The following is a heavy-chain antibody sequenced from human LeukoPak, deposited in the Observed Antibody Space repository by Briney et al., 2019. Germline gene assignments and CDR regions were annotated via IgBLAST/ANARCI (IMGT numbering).Heavy chain of an antibody. CDR3: ARLRRNSDTSGYYYYYDY. Sequence: GGSLRLSCAASGFTFRSYSFNWVRQAPGKGLEWVSSVNTVSSYIYYADSVRGRFTISRDNADNTLYLQMNGLRAEDTGVYYCARLRRNSDTSGYYYYYDYWGQGTLVTVSS. CDR2: VNTVSSYI. D-gene: IGHD3-22*01. J-gene: IGHJ4*02. CDR1: GFTFRSYS. V-gene: IGHV3-21*01.